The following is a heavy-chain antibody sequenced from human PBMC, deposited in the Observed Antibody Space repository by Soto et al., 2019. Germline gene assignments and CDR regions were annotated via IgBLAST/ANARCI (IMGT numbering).Heavy chain of an antibody. Sequence: EVQLVESGGGLVQPGGSLRLSCAASGFTFSTYSLTWVRQAPGKGLEWVSYISGRSSAIYYADSVKGRFTISRDNAKNSLYLRMNSLRDEDSAVYYCARCASGGYYTYYAMDVWGQVTTVTVS. CDR1: GFTFSTYS. CDR3: ARCASGGYYTYYAMDV. D-gene: IGHD2-15*01. V-gene: IGHV3-48*02. CDR2: ISGRSSAI. J-gene: IGHJ6*02.